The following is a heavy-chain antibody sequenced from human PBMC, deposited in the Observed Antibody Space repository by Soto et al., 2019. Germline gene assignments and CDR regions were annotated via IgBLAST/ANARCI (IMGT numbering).Heavy chain of an antibody. CDR3: AKVTLNDSY. V-gene: IGHV3-23*01. CDR1: GFTFDEYG. D-gene: IGHD1-1*01. J-gene: IGHJ4*02. CDR2: ISGSGGST. Sequence: GGSLRLSCAASGFTFDEYGMSWVRQAPGKGLEWVSAISGSGGSTYYADSVKGRFTISRDNSKNTLYLQMNSLRAEDTAVYYCAKVTLNDSYWGQGTLVTVSS.